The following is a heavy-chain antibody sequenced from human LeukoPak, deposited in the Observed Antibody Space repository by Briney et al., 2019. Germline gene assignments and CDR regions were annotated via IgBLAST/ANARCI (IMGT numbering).Heavy chain of an antibody. CDR2: ISGSGGST. Sequence: GGSLTLSCAASGFTFSSYAMSWVRQAPGKGLEWVSAISGSGGSTYYADSVKGRFTISRDNSKNTLYLQMNSLRAEDTAVYYCAKGSYQLLHYYMDVWGKGTTVTVSS. CDR3: AKGSYQLLHYYMDV. D-gene: IGHD2-2*01. CDR1: GFTFSSYA. J-gene: IGHJ6*03. V-gene: IGHV3-23*01.